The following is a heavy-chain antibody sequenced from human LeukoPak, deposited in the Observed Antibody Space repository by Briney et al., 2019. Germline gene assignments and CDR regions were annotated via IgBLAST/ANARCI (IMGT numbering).Heavy chain of an antibody. CDR2: IYTSGST. V-gene: IGHV4-61*02. Sequence: SETLSLTCTVSGGSISSGSYYWSWIRQPAGKGLEWIGRIYTSGSTNYNPSLKSRVTISVDTSKNQFSLKPSSVTAADTAVYYCARGESGWHRPLYYFDYWGQGTLVTVSS. CDR3: ARGESGWHRPLYYFDY. D-gene: IGHD6-19*01. J-gene: IGHJ4*02. CDR1: GGSISSGSYY.